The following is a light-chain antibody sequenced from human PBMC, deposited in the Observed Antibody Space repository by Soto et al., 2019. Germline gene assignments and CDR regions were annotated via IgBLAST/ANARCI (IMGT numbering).Light chain of an antibody. CDR3: SSYTSSSTDV. Sequence: QSALTQPASVSGSPGQSITISCTGTSSDVGFSNYVFWYQQHPGKAPKLIISDVSNRPSGVSNRFSGSKSGNTASLAISGLQAEDEADYYCSSYTSSSTDVFGTGTKATVL. CDR2: DVS. CDR1: SSDVGFSNY. J-gene: IGLJ1*01. V-gene: IGLV2-14*01.